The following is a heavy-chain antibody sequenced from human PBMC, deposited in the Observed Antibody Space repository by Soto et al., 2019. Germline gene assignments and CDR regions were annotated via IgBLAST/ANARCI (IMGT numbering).Heavy chain of an antibody. Sequence: PSETLSLTCTVSGGSISSSSYYWGWIRQPPGKGLEWIGSIYYSGSTYYNPSLKSRVTISVDTSKNQFSLKLSSVTAADTAVYYCARHMFYGSGSGFGVFHYGIDVWGQGTTVTVSS. V-gene: IGHV4-39*01. J-gene: IGHJ6*02. D-gene: IGHD3-10*01. CDR2: IYYSGST. CDR1: GGSISSSSYY. CDR3: ARHMFYGSGSGFGVFHYGIDV.